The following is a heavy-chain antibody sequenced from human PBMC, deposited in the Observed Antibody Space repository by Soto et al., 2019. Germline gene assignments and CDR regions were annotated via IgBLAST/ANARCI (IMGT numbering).Heavy chain of an antibody. Sequence: PGGSLRLSCTASGFTFGDYAMSWFRQAPGKGLEWVGFIRSKAYGGTTEYAASVKGRFTISRDDSKSIAYLQMNSLKTEDTAVYYCTRQYSSSSPLKPPYYYYYYGMDVWGQGTTVTVSS. J-gene: IGHJ6*02. CDR1: GFTFGDYA. CDR2: IRSKAYGGTT. V-gene: IGHV3-49*03. CDR3: TRQYSSSSPLKPPYYYYYYGMDV. D-gene: IGHD6-6*01.